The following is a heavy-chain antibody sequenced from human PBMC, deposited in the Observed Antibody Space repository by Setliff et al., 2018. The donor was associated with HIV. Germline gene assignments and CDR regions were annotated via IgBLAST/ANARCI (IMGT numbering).Heavy chain of an antibody. CDR2: INPNSGAT. J-gene: IGHJ6*03. CDR1: GYIFSDYY. D-gene: IGHD1-1*01. V-gene: IGHV1-2*06. CDR3: ARGHGGTHRAYYYYYMDV. Sequence: ASVKVSCKASGYIFSDYYIRWVRQTPGQGLEWMGRINPNSGATDYAQEFQGRVSMTRDTSIRTVYMELSRLRSDDTALYYCARGHGGTHRAYYYYYMDVWGKGTTV.